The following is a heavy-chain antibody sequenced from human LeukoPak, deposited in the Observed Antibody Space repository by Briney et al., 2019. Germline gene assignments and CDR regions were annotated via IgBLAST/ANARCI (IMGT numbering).Heavy chain of an antibody. Sequence: PSETLSLTCTVSGGSISSYYWSWIRQPPGKGLEWIGYIYYSGCTNYNPSLKSRVTISVDTSKNQFSLKLSSVTAADTAVYYCARGSGGNYKAFDYWGQGTLVTVSS. J-gene: IGHJ4*02. CDR3: ARGSGGNYKAFDY. V-gene: IGHV4-59*01. D-gene: IGHD1-26*01. CDR1: GGSISSYY. CDR2: IYYSGCT.